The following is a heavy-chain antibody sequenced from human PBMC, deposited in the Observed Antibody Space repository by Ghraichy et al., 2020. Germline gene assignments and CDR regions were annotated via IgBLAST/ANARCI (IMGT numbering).Heavy chain of an antibody. Sequence: SETLSLTCTVSGGSISSSSYSWGWIRQPPGKGLEWIGSIFYSGRTYYSPSLKSRVSISVDTSRNHFSLKLNSVTAADTAVYYCARQRGLLNYYFGMDVWGQGTTVTVSS. CDR1: GGSISSSSYS. J-gene: IGHJ6*02. CDR3: ARQRGLLNYYFGMDV. D-gene: IGHD4-17*01. V-gene: IGHV4-39*01. CDR2: IFYSGRT.